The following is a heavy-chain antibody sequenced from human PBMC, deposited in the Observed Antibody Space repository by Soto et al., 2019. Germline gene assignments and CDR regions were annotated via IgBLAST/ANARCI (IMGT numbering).Heavy chain of an antibody. J-gene: IGHJ6*02. D-gene: IGHD2-15*01. V-gene: IGHV4-31*03. CDR2: IYYSGST. CDR1: GGSISSGGYY. Sequence: TLSLTCTVSGGSISSGGYYWSWIRQHPGKGLEWIGYIYYSGSTYYNPSLKSRVTISVDTSKNQFSLKLSSVTAADTAVYYCARETSLGYCSGGSCYSAGGYYGMDVWGQGTTVTVSS. CDR3: ARETSLGYCSGGSCYSAGGYYGMDV.